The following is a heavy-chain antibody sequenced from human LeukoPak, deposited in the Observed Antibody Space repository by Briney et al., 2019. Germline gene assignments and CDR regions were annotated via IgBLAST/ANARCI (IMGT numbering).Heavy chain of an antibody. CDR3: ASAGYSSSWYFG. V-gene: IGHV4-59*12. Sequence: SETLPLTCTVSGGSISSYYWSWIRQPPGKGLEWIGYIYYSGRTNYNPSLKSRVTIPVDTSKNQFSLKLSSVTAADTAVYYCASAGYSSSWYFGWGQGTLVTVSS. D-gene: IGHD6-13*01. CDR2: IYYSGRT. CDR1: GGSISSYY. J-gene: IGHJ4*02.